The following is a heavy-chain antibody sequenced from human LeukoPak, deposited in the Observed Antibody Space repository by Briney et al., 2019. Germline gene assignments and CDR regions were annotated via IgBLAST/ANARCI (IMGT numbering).Heavy chain of an antibody. J-gene: IGHJ4*02. CDR1: GYTFTDYY. CDR3: AREVGDSSGYYLSY. CDR2: INPNSGDA. V-gene: IGHV1-2*06. Sequence: ASVKVSCKASGYTFTDYYIHWVRQAPGQGLEWMGRINPNSGDANYAQKFQGRVTMTRDTSTSTVYMELSSLRSEDTAVYYCAREVGDSSGYYLSYWGQGTLVTVSS. D-gene: IGHD3-22*01.